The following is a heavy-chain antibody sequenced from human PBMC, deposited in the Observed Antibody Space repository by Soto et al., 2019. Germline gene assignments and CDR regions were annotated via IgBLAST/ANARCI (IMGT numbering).Heavy chain of an antibody. CDR1: GFTFTDAW. Sequence: EVLLVESGGGLVKPGESLRLSCAASGFTFTDAWMHWVRQGPGRGLEWVGRIKTKSDSAATDYAAPVKDRFTISRDDSKDTLYLQMNSLKTEDTAVYFCTTDAALHDGRGNYYEGAYWGQGTLVTVSS. D-gene: IGHD3-22*01. J-gene: IGHJ4*02. CDR2: IKTKSDSAAT. CDR3: TTDAALHDGRGNYYEGAY. V-gene: IGHV3-15*07.